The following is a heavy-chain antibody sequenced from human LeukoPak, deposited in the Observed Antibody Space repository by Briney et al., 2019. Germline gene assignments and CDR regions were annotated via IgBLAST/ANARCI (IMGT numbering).Heavy chain of an antibody. Sequence: ASVKVSCKASGYIFTNYGISWVRQAPGQGLEWMGWMNPNSGNTGYAQKFQGRVTMTRNTSISTAYMELSSLRSEDTAVYYCARARIGYGDYAFDYWGQGTLVTVSS. CDR3: ARARIGYGDYAFDY. D-gene: IGHD4-17*01. CDR1: GYIFTNYG. J-gene: IGHJ4*02. V-gene: IGHV1-8*02. CDR2: MNPNSGNT.